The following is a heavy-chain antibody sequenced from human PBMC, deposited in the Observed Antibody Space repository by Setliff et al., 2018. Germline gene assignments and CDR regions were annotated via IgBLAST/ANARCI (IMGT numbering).Heavy chain of an antibody. D-gene: IGHD1-26*01. V-gene: IGHV1-46*01. Sequence: ASVKVSCKASGYTFTTSCMHWVRQAPGQGLEWMGIINPINPSGGSTSYAQRFQGRVTMTRDTSISTAYMEPSSLRSDDTAVYYCATRKSSGRLYYMDVWGKGTTVTVS. CDR1: GYTFTTSC. J-gene: IGHJ6*03. CDR3: ATRKSSGRLYYMDV. CDR2: INPINPSGGST.